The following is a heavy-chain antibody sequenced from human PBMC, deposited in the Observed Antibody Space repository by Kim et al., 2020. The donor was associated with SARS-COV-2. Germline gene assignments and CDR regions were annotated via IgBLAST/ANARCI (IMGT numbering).Heavy chain of an antibody. CDR3: ARAKGYGSGSYYFPPSYNWFDP. CDR2: IYHSGST. Sequence: SETLSLTCTVSGYSISSGYYWGWIRQPPGKGLEWIGSIYHSGSTYYNPSLKSRVTISVDTSKNQFSLKLSSVTAADTAVYYCARAKGYGSGSYYFPPSYNWFDPWGQGTLVTVSS. J-gene: IGHJ5*02. V-gene: IGHV4-38-2*02. CDR1: GYSISSGYY. D-gene: IGHD3-10*01.